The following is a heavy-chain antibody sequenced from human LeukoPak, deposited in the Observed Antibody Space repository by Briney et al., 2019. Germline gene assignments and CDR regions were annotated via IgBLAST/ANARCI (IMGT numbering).Heavy chain of an antibody. V-gene: IGHV3-23*01. CDR3: AKDLKYRSGGSCHTGFPSPDY. Sequence: PGGSLKLSCTPPGFTFSSNAMSWVRQAPGKGLEWVSAISSSVDSTFYADSVKGRFTISRDNSKNTLYLQMNSLRAEDTAVYYCAKDLKYRSGGSCHTGFPSPDYWGQGTLVTVSS. CDR2: ISSSVDST. J-gene: IGHJ4*02. CDR1: GFTFSSNA. D-gene: IGHD2-15*01.